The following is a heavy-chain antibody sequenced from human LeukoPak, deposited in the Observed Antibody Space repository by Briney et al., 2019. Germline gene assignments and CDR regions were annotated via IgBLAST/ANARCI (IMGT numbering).Heavy chain of an antibody. CDR3: ARRKTVDYFDY. V-gene: IGHV4-39*07. D-gene: IGHD4-17*01. J-gene: IGHJ4*02. CDR1: GGSISSSSYY. CDR2: IYYSGST. Sequence: ASETLSPTCTVSGGSISSSSYYWGWIRQPPGKGLEWIGSIYYSGSTYYNPSLKSRVTISVDTSKNQFSLKLSSVTAADTAVYYCARRKTVDYFDYWGQGTLVTVSS.